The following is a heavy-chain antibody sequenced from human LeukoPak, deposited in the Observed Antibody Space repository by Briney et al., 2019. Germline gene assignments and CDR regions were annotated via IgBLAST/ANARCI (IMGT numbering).Heavy chain of an antibody. Sequence: SETLSLTCTVSGGSISSYYWSWIRQPAGKGLEWIGRIYTSGSTNYNPSLKSRVTMSADTSKNQFSLKLSSVTAADTAVYYCAILGGGYGDYSLSYAFDIWGQGTMVTVSS. J-gene: IGHJ3*02. CDR1: GGSISSYY. V-gene: IGHV4-4*07. D-gene: IGHD4-17*01. CDR3: AILGGGYGDYSLSYAFDI. CDR2: IYTSGST.